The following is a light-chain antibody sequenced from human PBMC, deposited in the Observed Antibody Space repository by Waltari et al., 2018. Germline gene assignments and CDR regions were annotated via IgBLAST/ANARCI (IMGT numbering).Light chain of an antibody. V-gene: IGKV3-20*01. Sequence: EIVLTQSPGTLSLSPGERATLSCRASQSVRRFLAWYQQKPGQAPRLLIYDASSRATGIPDRFSGSGFGTDFSLTISRLEPEDFAVYYCQKYGSIPATFGQGTKVEVK. CDR2: DAS. CDR1: QSVRRF. CDR3: QKYGSIPAT. J-gene: IGKJ1*01.